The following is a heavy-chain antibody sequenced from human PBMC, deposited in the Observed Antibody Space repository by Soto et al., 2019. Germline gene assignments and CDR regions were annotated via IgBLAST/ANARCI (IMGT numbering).Heavy chain of an antibody. Sequence: QVQLVQSGAEVKKPGSSVKVSCKASGDTFSSYAISWVRQAPGQGLEWMGGIIPIFGTANYAQKFQGRVTITADESTSTAYMELSSLRSEHTAVYYCARDGLIVGATPSSWFDPWGQGTLVTVSS. J-gene: IGHJ5*02. CDR3: ARDGLIVGATPSSWFDP. D-gene: IGHD1-26*01. V-gene: IGHV1-69*01. CDR1: GDTFSSYA. CDR2: IIPIFGTA.